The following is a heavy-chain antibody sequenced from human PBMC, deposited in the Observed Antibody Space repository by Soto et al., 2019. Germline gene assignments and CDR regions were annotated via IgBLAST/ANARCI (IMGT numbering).Heavy chain of an antibody. D-gene: IGHD1-26*01. CDR1: GFTFSAYT. J-gene: IGHJ3*02. V-gene: IGHV3-30-3*01. CDR3: ARDGYSGRSDGFDI. CDR2: ISYDGNNE. Sequence: GGSLRLSCAASGFTFSAYTMHRVRQPPGKGLEWVAVISYDGNNERYTDPVKGRFTVSRDNSKSTLYLQMNSLKSEDTAVYYCARDGYSGRSDGFDIWGQGTMVTVSS.